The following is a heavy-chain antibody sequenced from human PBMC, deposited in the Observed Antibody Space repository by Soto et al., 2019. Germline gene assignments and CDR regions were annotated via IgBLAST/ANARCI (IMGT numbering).Heavy chain of an antibody. D-gene: IGHD6-19*01. V-gene: IGHV2-5*02. CDR3: AHLIAVAGTGSYFDY. CDR1: GFSLSTSGVG. CDR2: IYWDDDK. Sequence: QITLKESGPPLVKPTQTLTLTCTFSGFSLSTSGVGVGWIRQPPGKALEWLALIYWDDDKRYSPSLKSRLTITKDTSKNQVVLTMTNMDPVDTATYYCAHLIAVAGTGSYFDYWGQGTLVTVSS. J-gene: IGHJ4*02.